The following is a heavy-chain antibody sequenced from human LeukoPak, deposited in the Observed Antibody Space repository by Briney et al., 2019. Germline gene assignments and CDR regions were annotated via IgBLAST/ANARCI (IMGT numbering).Heavy chain of an antibody. Sequence: GGSLRLSCAASGFIFSNHGMNWVRQAPGKGLEWVSGISGSGGTTYYADSVKGRFTISRDNSKNTLYLQMNSLRAEDTAVYYCAKDSYSSGWYPDYWGQGTLVTVSS. CDR1: GFIFSNHG. J-gene: IGHJ4*02. CDR3: AKDSYSSGWYPDY. D-gene: IGHD6-19*01. V-gene: IGHV3-23*01. CDR2: ISGSGGTT.